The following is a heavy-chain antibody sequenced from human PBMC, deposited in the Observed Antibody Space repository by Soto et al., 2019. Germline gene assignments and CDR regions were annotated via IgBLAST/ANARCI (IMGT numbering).Heavy chain of an antibody. CDR1: GFTFRSFG. CDR3: AKDVGQQLVLNYGMDV. D-gene: IGHD6-13*01. V-gene: IGHV3-30*18. Sequence: QVQLVESGGGVIQPGTSLSLSCGSSGFTFRSFGMYWVRQAPGKGLEWVAVVSYDGNHKYYADSVKGRFTVSRHNAKNMLYLQMNSLRGEDTAVYYCAKDVGQQLVLNYGMDVWGQGTTVTVSS. J-gene: IGHJ6*02. CDR2: VSYDGNHK.